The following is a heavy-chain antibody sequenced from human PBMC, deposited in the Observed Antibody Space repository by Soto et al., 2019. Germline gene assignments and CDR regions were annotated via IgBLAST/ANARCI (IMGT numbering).Heavy chain of an antibody. D-gene: IGHD6-13*01. Sequence: GGSLRLSCAASGFTFDDYAMHWVRQAPGKGLEWVSLISWDGGSTYYADSVKGRFTISRDNSKNSLYLQMNSLRAEDTALYYCAKPGVSIAAAGTLFDHWGQGTLVTVSS. V-gene: IGHV3-43D*03. CDR3: AKPGVSIAAAGTLFDH. J-gene: IGHJ4*02. CDR2: ISWDGGST. CDR1: GFTFDDYA.